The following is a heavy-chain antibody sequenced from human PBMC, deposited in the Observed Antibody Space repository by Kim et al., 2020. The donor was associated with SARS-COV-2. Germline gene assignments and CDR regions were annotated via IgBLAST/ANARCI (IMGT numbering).Heavy chain of an antibody. Sequence: ASVKVSCKASGYTFTSYAMHWVRQAPGQRLEWMGWINAGNGNTKYSQKFQGRVTITRDTSASTAYMELSSLRSEDTAVYYCARAYSRHCSGGSCYSGYWGQGTLVTVSS. CDR1: GYTFTSYA. CDR3: ARAYSRHCSGGSCYSGY. CDR2: INAGNGNT. J-gene: IGHJ4*02. D-gene: IGHD2-15*01. V-gene: IGHV1-3*01.